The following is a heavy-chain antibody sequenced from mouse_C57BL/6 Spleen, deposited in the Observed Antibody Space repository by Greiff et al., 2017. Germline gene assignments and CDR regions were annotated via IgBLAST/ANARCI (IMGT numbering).Heavy chain of an antibody. CDR2: ISDGGSYT. CDR1: GFTFSSYA. CDR3: ASSGSRGFDY. J-gene: IGHJ2*01. V-gene: IGHV5-4*03. D-gene: IGHD1-1*01. Sequence: EVKLQESGGGLVKPGGSLKLSCAASGFTFSSYAMSWVRQTPEKRLEWVATISDGGSYTYYPDNVKGRFTISRDNAKNNLYLQMSHLKSEDTAMYYCASSGSRGFDYWGQGTTLTVSS.